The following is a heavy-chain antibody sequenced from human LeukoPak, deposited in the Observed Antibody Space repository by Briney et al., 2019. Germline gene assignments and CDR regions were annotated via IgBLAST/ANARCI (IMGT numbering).Heavy chain of an antibody. J-gene: IGHJ4*02. CDR3: AKDHYWSIDY. V-gene: IGHV3-74*01. CDR1: GFAFSSHA. D-gene: IGHD3-3*01. CDR2: IKGDGIST. Sequence: PGGSLRLSCAASGFAFSSHAMNWVRHAPGQGLVWVSRIKGDGISTNYADSVKGRFTISRDIAKNTLYLQMNSLRAEDTGVYYCAKDHYWSIDYWGRGTLVTVSS.